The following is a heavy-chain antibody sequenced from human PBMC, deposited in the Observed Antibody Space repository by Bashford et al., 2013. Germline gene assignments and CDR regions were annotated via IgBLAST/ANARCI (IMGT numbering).Heavy chain of an antibody. CDR3: AREQILPVPVKALDY. CDR2: ISAFGGEYT. D-gene: IGHD1-26*01. J-gene: IGHJ4*02. Sequence: VRQAPGEGLEWVSAISAFGGEYTYYADSVRGRFTISRDDSKNTFYLQMNTLRAEDTAIYYCAREQILPVPVKALDYWGQGTLVTVSS. V-gene: IGHV3-23*01.